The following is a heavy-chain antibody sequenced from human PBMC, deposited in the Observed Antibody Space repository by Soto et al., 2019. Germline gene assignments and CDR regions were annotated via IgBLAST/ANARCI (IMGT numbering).Heavy chain of an antibody. CDR3: ASGRDAYKTGY. D-gene: IGHD1-1*01. V-gene: IGHV4-61*01. CDR1: GDSVSSYNSY. CDR2: IYHTGSA. J-gene: IGHJ4*02. Sequence: QVQLQGSGPGLVKPSETLSLACTVAGDSVSSYNSYWSWIRQPPGKGLEWIGYIYHTGSAYYNPSLESRLTISMDTSKNQFSLKMNSVTAAYTAVYYCASGRDAYKTGYWGQGTLVTVSS.